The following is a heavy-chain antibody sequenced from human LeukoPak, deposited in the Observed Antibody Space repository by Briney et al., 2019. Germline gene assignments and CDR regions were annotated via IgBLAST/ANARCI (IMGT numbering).Heavy chain of an antibody. CDR2: ISGSGGST. CDR1: GFTFSSYA. CDR3: AKGVEGLSIVGATHEGNY. V-gene: IGHV3-23*01. D-gene: IGHD1-26*01. Sequence: GGSLRLSCAASGFTFSSYAMSWVRQAPGKGLEWVSAISGSGGSTYYADSVKGRFTISRDNSKNTLYLQMNSLRAEDTAVYYCAKGVEGLSIVGATHEGNYWGQGTLVIVSS. J-gene: IGHJ4*02.